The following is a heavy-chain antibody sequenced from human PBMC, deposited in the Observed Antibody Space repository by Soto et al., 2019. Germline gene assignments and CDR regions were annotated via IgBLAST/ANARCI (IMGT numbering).Heavy chain of an antibody. Sequence: GGSLRLSCVGSGFTFSNYGMHWVRQPPGKGLEWVALISDDGDKRYYADSVRGRLTISRDNSKDTLYLQMNSLGPADTAVYFCTKARVRIVGANSFDYWGQGTPVTVSS. CDR2: ISDDGDKR. V-gene: IGHV3-30*18. CDR1: GFTFSNYG. D-gene: IGHD1-26*01. CDR3: TKARVRIVGANSFDY. J-gene: IGHJ4*02.